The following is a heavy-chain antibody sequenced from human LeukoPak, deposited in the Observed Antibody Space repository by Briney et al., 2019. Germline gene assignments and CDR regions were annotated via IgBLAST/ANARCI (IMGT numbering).Heavy chain of an antibody. V-gene: IGHV4-59*12. J-gene: IGHJ3*02. CDR1: GGSISSYY. CDR2: IYYSGRT. D-gene: IGHD3-22*01. CDR3: ARDRYYDSSGYRGGDAFDI. Sequence: SETLSLTCTVAGGSISSYYWSWIRQHPGKGLEWIGYIYYSGRTYYNPSLKSRVTISVDTSKNQFSLKLSSVTAADTAVYYCARDRYYDSSGYRGGDAFDIWGQGTMVTVSS.